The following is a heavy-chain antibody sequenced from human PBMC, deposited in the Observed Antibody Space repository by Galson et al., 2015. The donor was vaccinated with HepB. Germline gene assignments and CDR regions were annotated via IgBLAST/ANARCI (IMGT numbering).Heavy chain of an antibody. CDR3: AKDGPWESRLYYYHYMDV. Sequence: SLRLSCAASGFTFSSYGMPWVRQAPGKGLEWVAVMAYDGTKKNYADSVKGRFTISRDNSKNTLYLQMNSLRAEDTAVYYCAKDGPWESRLYYYHYMDVWGKGTTVTVSS. J-gene: IGHJ6*03. D-gene: IGHD1-26*01. CDR1: GFTFSSYG. V-gene: IGHV3-30*18. CDR2: MAYDGTKK.